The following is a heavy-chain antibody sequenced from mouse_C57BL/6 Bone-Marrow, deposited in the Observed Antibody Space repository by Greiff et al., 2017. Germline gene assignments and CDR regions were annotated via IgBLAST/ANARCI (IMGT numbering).Heavy chain of an antibody. V-gene: IGHV1-26*01. J-gene: IGHJ3*01. Sequence: EVQLQQSGPELVKPGASVKISCKASGYTFTDYCMNWVKQSHGKSLEWIGDINPNNGGTSYNQKFKGKATLTVDKSSSTAYMELRSLTSEDSAVYYCARSPRYYYGSSQFAYWGQGTLVTVSA. CDR1: GYTFTDYC. D-gene: IGHD1-1*01. CDR2: INPNNGGT. CDR3: ARSPRYYYGSSQFAY.